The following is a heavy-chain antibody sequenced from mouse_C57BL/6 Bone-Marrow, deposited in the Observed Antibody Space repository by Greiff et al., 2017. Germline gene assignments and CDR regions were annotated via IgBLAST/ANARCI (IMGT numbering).Heavy chain of an antibody. CDR2: ISDGGSYT. Sequence: EVHLVESGGGLVKPGGSLKLSCAASGFTFSSYAMSWVRQTPEKRLEWVATISDGGSYTYYPDNVKGRFTISRDNAKNNLYLQMSHLKSEDTAMXDCARDLQLRLVVYDAMDYWGQGTSVTVSS. V-gene: IGHV5-4*01. CDR1: GFTFSSYA. CDR3: ARDLQLRLVVYDAMDY. D-gene: IGHD3-2*02. J-gene: IGHJ4*01.